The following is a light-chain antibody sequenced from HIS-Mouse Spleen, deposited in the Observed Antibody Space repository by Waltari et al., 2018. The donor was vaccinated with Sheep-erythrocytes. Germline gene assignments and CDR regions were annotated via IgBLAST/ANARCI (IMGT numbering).Light chain of an antibody. V-gene: IGLV2-11*01. Sequence: QSALTQPPSASGSPGQSVTISCPGTSSDVGGYNYVPWYQQQPGKAPKLMIYDVSKRPSGVPDRFSGSKSGNTASLTISGLQAEDEADYYCCSYAGSYNHVFATGTKVTVL. J-gene: IGLJ1*01. CDR1: SSDVGGYNY. CDR2: DVS. CDR3: CSYAGSYNHV.